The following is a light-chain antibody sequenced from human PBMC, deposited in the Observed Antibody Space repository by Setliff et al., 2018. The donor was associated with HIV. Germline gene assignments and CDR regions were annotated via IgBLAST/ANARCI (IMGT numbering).Light chain of an antibody. CDR2: DVN. J-gene: IGLJ1*01. CDR3: SSFTSSTTDV. V-gene: IGLV2-14*03. CDR1: SSDVGGYNF. Sequence: QSALPQPASVSGSPGQSITISCTGTSSDVGGYNFVCWYQQHPGKAPKLMIYDVNERPSGVSNRFSGSKSGNTASLTISGLQAEDEADYYCSSFTSSTTDVFGTGTKVTVL.